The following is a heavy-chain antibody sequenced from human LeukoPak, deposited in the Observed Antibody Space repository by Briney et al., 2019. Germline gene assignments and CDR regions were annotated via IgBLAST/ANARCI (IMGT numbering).Heavy chain of an antibody. Sequence: SETLSLTCTVSGGSISSSSYYWGWIRQPQGTGLEGIGSTYYSGSTYYNPSLKSRVTISVDTSKNQFALKLSSVTAADTAVYYCAREVAAAGTYGYWGQGTLVTVSS. CDR2: TYYSGST. CDR3: AREVAAAGTYGY. D-gene: IGHD6-13*01. V-gene: IGHV4-39*02. CDR1: GGSISSSSYY. J-gene: IGHJ4*02.